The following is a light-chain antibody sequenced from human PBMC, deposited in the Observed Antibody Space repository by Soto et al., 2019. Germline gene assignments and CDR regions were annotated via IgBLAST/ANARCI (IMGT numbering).Light chain of an antibody. Sequence: EIVLTQSPGTLSLSPGERATLSCRASQIVGSRFLAWYQQKPGQAPRLLIYGASSRATGIPDRFSGSGSGTDFTLTISRLEPEDFAVYFCQQYGSSPLTFGQGTKLEIK. CDR3: QQYGSSPLT. CDR1: QIVGSRF. CDR2: GAS. J-gene: IGKJ2*01. V-gene: IGKV3-20*01.